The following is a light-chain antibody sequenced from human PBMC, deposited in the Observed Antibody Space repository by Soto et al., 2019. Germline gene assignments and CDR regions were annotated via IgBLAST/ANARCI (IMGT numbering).Light chain of an antibody. J-gene: IGKJ5*01. CDR2: AAS. V-gene: IGKV3-11*01. Sequence: EIVLTQSPATLSLSPGETATLSCRASQSVSSYLAWYQQKPGQAPRLLIDAASTRATGIPARFSGSGSGTDFTLTISSLEPEDFAVYYCQQRFNWPPITFGQGTRLEIK. CDR3: QQRFNWPPIT. CDR1: QSVSSY.